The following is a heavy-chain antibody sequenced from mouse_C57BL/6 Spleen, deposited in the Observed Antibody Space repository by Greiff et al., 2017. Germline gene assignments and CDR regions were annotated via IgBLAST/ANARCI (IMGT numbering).Heavy chain of an antibody. V-gene: IGHV2-4*01. CDR2: IWSGGST. CDR3: AKTSHYGSSSYWYFDV. CDR1: GFSLTSYG. J-gene: IGHJ1*03. D-gene: IGHD1-1*01. Sequence: VKLQESGPGLVQPSQSLSITCTVSGFSLTSYGVHWVRQPPGKGLEWLGVIWSGGSTDYNAAFISRLSISKDNSKSQVFFKMNSLQADDTAIYYCAKTSHYGSSSYWYFDVWGTGTTVTVSS.